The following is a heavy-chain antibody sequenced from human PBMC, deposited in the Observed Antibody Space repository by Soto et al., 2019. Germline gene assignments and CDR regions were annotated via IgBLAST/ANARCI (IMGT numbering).Heavy chain of an antibody. V-gene: IGHV3-23*01. Sequence: GGSLRLSCAASGFTFDSYAMGWVRQAPGKGLEWVSTISGSGAGAHYADAVKGRFTISRDNSKNTLFLRMNTLRAEDTAVYYCATAGVTGPMLYDTVGFDYWGQGTLVTVSS. D-gene: IGHD2-8*01. CDR1: GFTFDSYA. J-gene: IGHJ4*02. CDR3: ATAGVTGPMLYDTVGFDY. CDR2: ISGSGAGA.